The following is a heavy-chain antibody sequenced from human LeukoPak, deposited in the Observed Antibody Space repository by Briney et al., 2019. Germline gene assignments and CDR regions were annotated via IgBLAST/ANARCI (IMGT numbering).Heavy chain of an antibody. CDR1: GYTFTGYY. Sequence: ASVKVSCKASGYTFTGYYMHWVRQAPGQGLEWMGWINPNSGGTNYAQKFQGRVTMTRDTSISTAYMELSRLRSDDTAVYYCAREFPLDSSSNYYYYGMDAWGQGTTVTVSS. V-gene: IGHV1-2*02. CDR3: AREFPLDSSSNYYYYGMDA. J-gene: IGHJ6*02. D-gene: IGHD6-6*01. CDR2: INPNSGGT.